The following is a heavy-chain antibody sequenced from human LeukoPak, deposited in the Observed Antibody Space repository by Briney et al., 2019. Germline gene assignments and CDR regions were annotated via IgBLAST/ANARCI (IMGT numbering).Heavy chain of an antibody. CDR2: IRYDGSNK. Sequence: GGSLRLSCGASGFTFSSYAMHWVRQAPGKGLEWVAFIRYDGSNKYYADSVKGRFTISRDNSKNTLYLQMNSLRAEDTAVYYCAKDPTYYDFWSGYHKYYFDYWGQGTLVTVSS. CDR1: GFTFSSYA. J-gene: IGHJ4*02. V-gene: IGHV3-30*02. D-gene: IGHD3-3*01. CDR3: AKDPTYYDFWSGYHKYYFDY.